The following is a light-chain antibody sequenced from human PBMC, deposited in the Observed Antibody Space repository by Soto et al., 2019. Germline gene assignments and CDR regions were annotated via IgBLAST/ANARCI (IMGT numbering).Light chain of an antibody. Sequence: IVLTQSPATLSLSPGERATLSCRASQSVSSYLAWYQQKPGQAPRLRIYDASNRATGIPARFSGSGSGTDFTLTISRLEPEDFAVYYCQQYGSSGTFGQGTKVDIK. CDR1: QSVSSY. J-gene: IGKJ1*01. CDR2: DAS. V-gene: IGKV3-11*01. CDR3: QQYGSSGT.